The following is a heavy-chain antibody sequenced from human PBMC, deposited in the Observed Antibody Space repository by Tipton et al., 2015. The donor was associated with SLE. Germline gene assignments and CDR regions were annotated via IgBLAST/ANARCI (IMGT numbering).Heavy chain of an antibody. CDR3: ASATSGDAFDI. V-gene: IGHV4-61*05. D-gene: IGHD3-10*01. CDR2: IYYSGST. J-gene: IGHJ3*02. CDR1: GGSISSSSYY. Sequence: TLSLTCTVSGGSISSSSYYWGWIRQPPGKGLEWIGYIYYSGSTNYNPSLKSRVTISVDTSKNQFSLKLSSVTAADTAVYYCASATSGDAFDIWGQGTMVTVSS.